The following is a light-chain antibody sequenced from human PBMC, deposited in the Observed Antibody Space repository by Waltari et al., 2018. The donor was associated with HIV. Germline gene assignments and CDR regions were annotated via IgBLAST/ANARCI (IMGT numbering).Light chain of an antibody. CDR1: SPNIRATFD. CDR2: ATS. J-gene: IGLJ1*01. V-gene: IGLV1-40*02. Sequence: QSVLTQPPSVSGAPGPRVIISCTGSSPNIRATFDVHWYQLLPGTAPKLLIYATSNRPSGVPDRFSGSKSGTSASLAITGLQAEDEAEYYCQSFDSSLNAYVFGPGTTVVVL. CDR3: QSFDSSLNAYV.